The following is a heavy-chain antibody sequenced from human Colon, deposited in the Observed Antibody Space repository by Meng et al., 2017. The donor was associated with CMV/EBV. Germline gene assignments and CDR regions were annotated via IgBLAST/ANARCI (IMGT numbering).Heavy chain of an antibody. CDR2: ISGSGGST. CDR3: AKGGSAFGVVISYKDY. Sequence: SGFTFSSYAMSWVRQAPGKGLEWVSAISGSGGSTYYADSVKGRFTISRDNSKNTLYLQMNSLRAEDTAVYYCAKGGSAFGVVISYKDYWGQGTLVTVSS. J-gene: IGHJ4*02. CDR1: GFTFSSYA. V-gene: IGHV3-23*01. D-gene: IGHD3-3*01.